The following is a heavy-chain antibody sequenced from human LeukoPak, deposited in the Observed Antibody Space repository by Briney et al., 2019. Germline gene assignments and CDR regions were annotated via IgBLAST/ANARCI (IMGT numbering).Heavy chain of an antibody. V-gene: IGHV4-31*03. D-gene: IGHD6-19*01. Sequence: PSETLSLTCTVSGGSISSGGYYWSWIRQHPGKGLEWIGYIYYSGSTYYNPSLKSRVTISVDTSKNQFSLKLSSVTAADTAVYYCARGPVNYYYYYGVDVWGQGTTVTVSS. CDR2: IYYSGST. CDR3: ARGPVNYYYYYGVDV. CDR1: GGSISSGGYY. J-gene: IGHJ6*02.